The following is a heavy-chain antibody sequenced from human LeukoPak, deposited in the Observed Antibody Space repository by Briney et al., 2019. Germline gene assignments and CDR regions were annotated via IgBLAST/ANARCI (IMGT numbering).Heavy chain of an antibody. Sequence: SQTLSLTCASSGDSVSNNSAAWNWIRQSPSRGLEWLGRTYYRSKWYNDYAVSVKSRITINPDTSKNQFSLQLNSVTPEDTAVYYCARVSRQPGYCSSTSCYDYYYYYYMDVWGKGTTVTVSS. CDR3: ARVSRQPGYCSSTSCYDYYYYYYMDV. CDR1: GDSVSNNSAA. J-gene: IGHJ6*03. D-gene: IGHD2-2*01. V-gene: IGHV6-1*01. CDR2: TYYRSKWYN.